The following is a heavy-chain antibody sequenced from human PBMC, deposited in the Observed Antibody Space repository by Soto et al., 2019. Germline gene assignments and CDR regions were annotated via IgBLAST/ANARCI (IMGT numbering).Heavy chain of an antibody. D-gene: IGHD3-10*01. V-gene: IGHV1-2*04. CDR2: INPNSGGT. J-gene: IGHJ5*02. CDR1: GYTFTGYY. Sequence: SCKASGYTFTGYYMHWVRQAPGQGLEWMGWINPNSGGTNYAQKFQGWVTMTRDTSISTAYMELSRLRSDDTAVYYCAYGSGSYYSYFDPWGQGTLVTVSS. CDR3: AYGSGSYYSYFDP.